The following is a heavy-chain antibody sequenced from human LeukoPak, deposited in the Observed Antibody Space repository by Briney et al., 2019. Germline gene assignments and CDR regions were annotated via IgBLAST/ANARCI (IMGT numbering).Heavy chain of an antibody. CDR3: ASFQSSYYYDSSGYFWAFDI. V-gene: IGHV4-39*07. CDR1: GVSISSSSYY. Sequence: SETLSLTCTVSGVSISSSSYYWGWIRQPPVKGLEWIASIYYSGSTYYNPSLKSRFTISVDTPKSQFSLKLSSVTAADTAVYYCASFQSSYYYDSSGYFWAFDIWGQGTMVTVSS. D-gene: IGHD3-22*01. CDR2: IYYSGST. J-gene: IGHJ3*02.